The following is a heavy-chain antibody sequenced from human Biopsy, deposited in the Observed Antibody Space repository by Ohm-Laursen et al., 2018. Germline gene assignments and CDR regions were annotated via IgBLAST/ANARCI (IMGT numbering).Heavy chain of an antibody. V-gene: IGHV1-18*01. J-gene: IGHJ4*02. D-gene: IGHD5/OR15-5a*01. Sequence: ASVKVSCKASGYSFTSYGISWVRQAPGEGLEWMGRISGYNGNTNYAQKFQGRVTMTADTSTSTVYMEVRGLRSDDTAVYYCARVTLPLYLDYWGQGTRVSVSP. CDR3: ARVTLPLYLDY. CDR2: ISGYNGNT. CDR1: GYSFTSYG.